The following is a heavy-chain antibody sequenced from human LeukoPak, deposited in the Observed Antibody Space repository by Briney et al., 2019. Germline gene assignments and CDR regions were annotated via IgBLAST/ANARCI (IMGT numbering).Heavy chain of an antibody. CDR2: INPNSGGI. CDR3: ASVSVAVDFDY. CDR1: GYTFTGYY. D-gene: IGHD6-19*01. Sequence: ASVKVSCKASGYTFTGYYMHWVRQAPGQGLEWMGWINPNSGGINYAQKFQGRVTMTRDTSISTAYMELSRLRSDDTAVYYCASVSVAVDFDYWGQGTLVTVSS. V-gene: IGHV1-2*02. J-gene: IGHJ4*02.